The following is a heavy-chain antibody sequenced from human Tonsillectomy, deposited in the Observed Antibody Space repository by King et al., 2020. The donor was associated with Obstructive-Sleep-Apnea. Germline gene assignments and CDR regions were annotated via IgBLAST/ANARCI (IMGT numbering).Heavy chain of an antibody. Sequence: QLQLPESGPGLVKPSETLSLTCTVSGDSISGGIFYWGWIRQPPGKGLEWIGSLYHNGNTYYNPSLESRVSISVDTSKNQFFLRLHSVTAADTAVYYCARGQRGAYSSSWFRTNWFDPWGQGTLVTVSS. V-gene: IGHV4-39*01. D-gene: IGHD2-2*01. CDR1: GDSISGGIFY. CDR3: ARGQRGAYSSSWFRTNWFDP. CDR2: LYHNGNT. J-gene: IGHJ5*02.